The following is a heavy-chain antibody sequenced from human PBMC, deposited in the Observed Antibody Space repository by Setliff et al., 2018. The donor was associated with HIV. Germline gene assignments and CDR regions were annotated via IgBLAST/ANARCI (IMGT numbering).Heavy chain of an antibody. J-gene: IGHJ4*02. Sequence: KPGGSLRLSCAASGFTFSIYSMNWVRQAPGKGLEWVSSISSSGTTIYYADSVKGRFTISRDNAKNSLYLQMNSLRAEDTAVYYCARPNYYDSSGSFDYWGQGTLVTVSS. CDR1: GFTFSIYS. V-gene: IGHV3-21*06. D-gene: IGHD3-22*01. CDR3: ARPNYYDSSGSFDY. CDR2: ISSSGTTI.